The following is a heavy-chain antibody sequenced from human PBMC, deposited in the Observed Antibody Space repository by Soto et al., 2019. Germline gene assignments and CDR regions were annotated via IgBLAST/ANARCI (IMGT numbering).Heavy chain of an antibody. V-gene: IGHV4-39*07. Sequence: SETLSLTCTVSGGSISSSSYYWSWIRQPPGKGLEWIGEINHSGSTNYNPSLKSRVTISVDTSKNQFSLKLSSVTAADTAVYYCARDGQAWLENLRFLDVWGQGTLVTVSS. J-gene: IGHJ4*02. D-gene: IGHD3-3*01. CDR1: GGSISSSSYY. CDR3: ARDGQAWLENLRFLDV. CDR2: INHSGST.